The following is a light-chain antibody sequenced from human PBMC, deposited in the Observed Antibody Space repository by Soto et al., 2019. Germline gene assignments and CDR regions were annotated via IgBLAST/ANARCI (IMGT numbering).Light chain of an antibody. CDR1: RSNIGNNA. V-gene: IGLV1-36*01. Sequence: QPVLTQPPSVSGAPRQRVTLSCSGSRSNIGNNAVNWYQQFPGRAPKLLIYYDDLLPSGVSDRFSGSKSGTSASLAISGLQSEDEAEYYCATWDDSLNGQVFGGGTKLTVL. CDR2: YDD. CDR3: ATWDDSLNGQV. J-gene: IGLJ2*01.